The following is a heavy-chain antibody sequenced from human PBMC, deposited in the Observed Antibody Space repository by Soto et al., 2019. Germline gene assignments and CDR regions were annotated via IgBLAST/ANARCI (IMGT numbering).Heavy chain of an antibody. J-gene: IGHJ1*01. D-gene: IGHD3-10*01. CDR1: GGSFISYA. CDR2: SIPILGTA. V-gene: IGHV1-69*01. CDR3: ARAARSTMVRAYSH. Sequence: SVKVSCQGSGGSFISYAISWVRQAPGQGLEWMGGSIPILGTANYAQKFQGRVTITADESTSTAYMELSSLRSEDTAVYYCARAARSTMVRAYSHWGQGTLVTVSS.